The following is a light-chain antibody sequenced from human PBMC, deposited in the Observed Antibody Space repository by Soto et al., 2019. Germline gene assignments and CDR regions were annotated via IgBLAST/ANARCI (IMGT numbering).Light chain of an antibody. CDR2: DVS. CDR3: SSYTSSSTLV. CDR1: SSDVGGYNY. Sequence: QSALTQPASVSGSPGQSITISCTGTSSDVGGYNYVSWHQQHPGKAPKLMIYDVSSRPSGVSNRFSGSKSGNTASLTISGLQAEDEADYYCSSYTSSSTLVFGGGTKVTVL. V-gene: IGLV2-14*01. J-gene: IGLJ2*01.